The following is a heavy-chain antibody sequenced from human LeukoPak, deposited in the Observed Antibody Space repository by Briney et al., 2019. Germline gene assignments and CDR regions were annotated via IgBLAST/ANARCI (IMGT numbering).Heavy chain of an antibody. V-gene: IGHV4-59*10. CDR3: ARATSGQFYYFDY. CDR1: GGSFSGYY. D-gene: IGHD6-19*01. Sequence: SETLSLTCAVYGGSFSGYYWSWIRQPAGKGLEWIGRVYSSGSTNYNPSLKSRVTMSVDTSKNQFSLKLRSMTAADTAVYYCARATSGQFYYFDYWGQGTLVSVSS. CDR2: VYSSGST. J-gene: IGHJ4*02.